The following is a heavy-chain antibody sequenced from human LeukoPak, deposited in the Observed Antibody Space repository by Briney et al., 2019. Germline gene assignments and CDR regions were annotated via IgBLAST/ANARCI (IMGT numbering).Heavy chain of an antibody. CDR1: GYRFSDYY. J-gene: IGHJ5*01. Sequence: ASEKVSGMASGYRFSDYYMHRVRPAPGNGLAWMGRINSNRGGTGFPEKFRGRVTMTLDKSISTDYMELIRLKADDSNVYYWARAGGPYYHESSGYYYQNCFDSWGQGTLDTVST. V-gene: IGHV1-2*05. D-gene: IGHD3-22*01. CDR2: INSNRGGT. CDR3: ARAGGPYYHESSGYYYQNCFDS.